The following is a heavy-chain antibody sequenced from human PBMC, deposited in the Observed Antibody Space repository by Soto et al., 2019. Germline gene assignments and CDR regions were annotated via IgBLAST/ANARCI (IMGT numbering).Heavy chain of an antibody. V-gene: IGHV3-33*01. Sequence: QVQLVESGGGVVQPGRSLRLSCAASGFTFSSYGMHWVRQAPGKGLEWVAVIWYDGSNKYYADSVKGRFTISRDNSKNTLYLQMNSLRAEDTAVYYCAREGPLAAFDYWGQGTLDTVSS. CDR1: GFTFSSYG. CDR3: AREGPLAAFDY. J-gene: IGHJ4*02. CDR2: IWYDGSNK.